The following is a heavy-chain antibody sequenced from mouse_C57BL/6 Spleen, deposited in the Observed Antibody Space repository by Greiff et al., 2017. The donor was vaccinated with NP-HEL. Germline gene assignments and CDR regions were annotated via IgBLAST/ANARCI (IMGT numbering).Heavy chain of an antibody. D-gene: IGHD4-1*01. CDR3: ARDPLNWDYFDY. Sequence: DVKLQESGPGLVKPSQSLSLTCSVTGYSITSGYYWNWIRQFPGNKLEWMGYISYDGSNNYNPSLKNRISITRDTSKNQFFLKLNSVTTEDTATYYCARDPLNWDYFDYWGQGTTLTVSS. CDR1: GYSITSGYY. CDR2: ISYDGSN. J-gene: IGHJ2*01. V-gene: IGHV3-6*01.